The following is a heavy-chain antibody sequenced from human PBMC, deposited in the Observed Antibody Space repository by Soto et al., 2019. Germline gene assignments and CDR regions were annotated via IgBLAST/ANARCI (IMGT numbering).Heavy chain of an antibody. CDR3: TTDHPYNYDSSCYDH. Sequence: PGGSLRLSCAASGFTFSNAWLNWVRQAPGKGLEWVGHVKSKTDGGTTDYAAPVKGRFTISRDDSKNTVFLQMSSLKTEDTAMYYCTTDHPYNYDSSCYDHWGQGTLVTVSS. J-gene: IGHJ4*02. CDR2: VKSKTDGGTT. CDR1: GFTFSNAW. V-gene: IGHV3-15*07. D-gene: IGHD3-22*01.